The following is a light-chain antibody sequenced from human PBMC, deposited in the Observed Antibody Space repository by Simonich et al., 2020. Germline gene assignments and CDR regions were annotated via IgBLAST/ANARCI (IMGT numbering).Light chain of an antibody. J-gene: IGLJ3*02. CDR3: SSYTSSSTWV. V-gene: IGLV2-14*01. Sequence: QSALTQPASVSGSPGQSITISCTGTSIDVGGYNYVSWYQQHPGKAPTLMIYDVSKRPSGVSNRFSGSKSGNTASLTISGLQAEDEADYYCSSYTSSSTWVFGGGTKLTVL. CDR1: SIDVGGYNY. CDR2: DVS.